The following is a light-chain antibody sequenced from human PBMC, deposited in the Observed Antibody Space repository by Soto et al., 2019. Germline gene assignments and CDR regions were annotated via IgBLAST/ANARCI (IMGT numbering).Light chain of an antibody. V-gene: IGKV3-15*01. CDR1: QSVSSI. CDR2: GAS. CDR3: QQHNNWPPWT. Sequence: EIVITQTPATLSVSPGERATLSCRASQSVSSILAWYQQRPGQAPRLVIYGASTRATGIPAWFSGSGSGTEFTLTLRSLTSEDFAVYYCQQHNNWPPWTFGQGTKVEIK. J-gene: IGKJ1*01.